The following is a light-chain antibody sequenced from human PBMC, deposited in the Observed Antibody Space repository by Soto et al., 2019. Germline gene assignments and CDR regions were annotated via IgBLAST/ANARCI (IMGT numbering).Light chain of an antibody. CDR3: QQSYITPYT. CDR1: QSISSY. V-gene: IGKV1-39*01. CDR2: AAS. J-gene: IGKJ2*01. Sequence: DIQMTQSPFSLSASVGDRVTISCRASQSISSYLNWYQQKPGKAPNLLIYAASALHSGVPPRFRGSGSGTDFTLTISSLQPEDFATYYCQQSYITPYTFGQGTKLEIK.